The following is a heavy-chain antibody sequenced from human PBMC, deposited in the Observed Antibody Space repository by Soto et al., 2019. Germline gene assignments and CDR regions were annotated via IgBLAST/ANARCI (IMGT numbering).Heavy chain of an antibody. CDR1: GFTFSSYW. D-gene: IGHD3-10*01. J-gene: IGHJ6*02. CDR3: ASDLSGRADV. V-gene: IGHV3-74*02. Sequence: EVQLVESGGGLVRPGGSLRLSCAASGFTFSSYWMHWVRQAPGKGLVWVSRMNEDGGTTDYADSVKGRVTISRDNAKNTLYLQMNRLRVEDTAVYYCASDLSGRADVWGQGTTVTVAS. CDR2: MNEDGGTT.